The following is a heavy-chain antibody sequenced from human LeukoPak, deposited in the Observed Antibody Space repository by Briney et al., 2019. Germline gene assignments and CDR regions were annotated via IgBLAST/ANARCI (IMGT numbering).Heavy chain of an antibody. CDR1: GFSISSAYY. J-gene: IGHJ6*03. CDR3: TRDDYGGCDYYYYMDV. V-gene: IGHV4-38-2*02. Sequence: SETLSLTCTVSGFSISSAYYWGWIRQPPGKGLEWIGSISHSGSTYDNPSLKSRITISVDTSKNQFSLKLRSVTAADTAIYYCTRDDYGGCDYYYYMDVWGKGTTVTVSS. CDR2: ISHSGST. D-gene: IGHD4-23*01.